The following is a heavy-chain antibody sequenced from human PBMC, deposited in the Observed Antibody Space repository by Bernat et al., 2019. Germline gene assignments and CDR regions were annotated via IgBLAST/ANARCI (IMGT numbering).Heavy chain of an antibody. J-gene: IGHJ4*02. D-gene: IGHD3-22*01. CDR3: VVTYYYDSSGYHKDY. Sequence: QVQLVQSGAEVKKPGASVKVSCKASGYTFTSYGISWVRQAPGQGLEWMGWISAYNGNTNYAQKLQGRVTMTTDTSTSTAYMELRSLRSDDTAVYYCVVTYYYDSSGYHKDYWGQGTLVTVSS. V-gene: IGHV1-18*01. CDR1: GYTFTSYG. CDR2: ISAYNGNT.